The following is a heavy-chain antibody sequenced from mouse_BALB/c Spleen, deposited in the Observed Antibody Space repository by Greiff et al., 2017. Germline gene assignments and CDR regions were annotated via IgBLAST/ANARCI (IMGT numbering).Heavy chain of an antibody. CDR3: ARGSPDY. J-gene: IGHJ2*01. CDR1: GFTFSSYG. CDR2: INSNGGST. V-gene: IGHV5-6-3*01. Sequence: EVQGVESGGGLVQPGGSLKLSCAASGFTFSSYGMSWVRQTPDKRLELVATINSNGGSTYYSDSVKGRFTISRDNAKNTLYLQMSSLKSEDTAMYYCARGSPDYWGQGTTLTVSS.